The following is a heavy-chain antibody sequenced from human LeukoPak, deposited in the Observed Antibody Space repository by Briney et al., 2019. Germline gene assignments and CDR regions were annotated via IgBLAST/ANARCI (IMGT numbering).Heavy chain of an antibody. CDR1: GYTFTSYG. V-gene: IGHV1-18*01. CDR2: ISAYNGNT. D-gene: IGHD3-22*01. J-gene: IGHJ6*02. Sequence: GASVKVSCKASGYTFTSYGISWVRQAPGQGLEWMGWISAYNGNTNYAQKLQGRVTMTTDTSTSTAYMELSRLRSDDTAVYYCARVYYYDSSGYYPYYYGMDVWGQGTTVTVSS. CDR3: ARVYYYDSSGYYPYYYGMDV.